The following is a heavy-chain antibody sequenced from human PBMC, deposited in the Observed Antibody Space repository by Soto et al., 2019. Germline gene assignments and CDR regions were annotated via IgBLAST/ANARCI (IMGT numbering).Heavy chain of an antibody. CDR1: GGTFSSYA. Sequence: QVQLVQSGAEVKKPGSSVQVSCKASGGTFSSYAISWVRQAPGQGLEWMGGIMPIFGTANYAQKFQVRVTITADESTSRAYMGLSSLRSEDTAVYYCARDVGSHSTTGTARLKNWFAPWGQGTLVTVSS. J-gene: IGHJ5*02. D-gene: IGHD4-17*01. CDR2: IMPIFGTA. CDR3: ARDVGSHSTTGTARLKNWFAP. V-gene: IGHV1-69*12.